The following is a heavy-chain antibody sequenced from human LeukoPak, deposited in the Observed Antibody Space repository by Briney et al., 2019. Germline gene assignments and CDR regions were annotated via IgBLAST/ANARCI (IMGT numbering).Heavy chain of an antibody. V-gene: IGHV1-2*02. D-gene: IGHD3-9*01. Sequence: ASVKVSCKTSGYTFTGYYMHWVRQAPGQGLEWMGWINPNSGGTNYAQKFQGRVTMTRDTSISIAYMELSRLRSDDTAVYYCARDPYYDILTGQFDYWGQGTLLTVSS. CDR1: GYTFTGYY. CDR2: INPNSGGT. CDR3: ARDPYYDILTGQFDY. J-gene: IGHJ4*02.